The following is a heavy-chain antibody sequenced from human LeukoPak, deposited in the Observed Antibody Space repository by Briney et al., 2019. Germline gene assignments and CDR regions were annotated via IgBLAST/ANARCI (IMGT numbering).Heavy chain of an antibody. Sequence: ASVKVSCKASGYTFTGYYMHWVRQAPGQGLEWMGWINPNSGGTNYAQKFQGRVTMTKDTSISTAYMELSRLRSDDTAVYYCARLQSQYYDFWSGYYTFDYWGQGTLATVSS. CDR3: ARLQSQYYDFWSGYYTFDY. CDR1: GYTFTGYY. D-gene: IGHD3-3*01. J-gene: IGHJ4*02. CDR2: INPNSGGT. V-gene: IGHV1-2*02.